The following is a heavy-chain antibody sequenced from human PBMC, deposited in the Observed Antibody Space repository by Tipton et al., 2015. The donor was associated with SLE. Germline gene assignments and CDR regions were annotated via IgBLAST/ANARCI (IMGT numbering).Heavy chain of an antibody. CDR3: AKGNDYRSYYYYYGMDV. CDR2: INTNTGNP. D-gene: IGHD4-11*01. Sequence: QSGAEVKKPGASVKVSCKASGYTFTSYAMNWVRQAPGQGLEWMGWINTNTGNPTYAQGFTGRFVFSLDTSVSTAYLQISSLKAEDTAVYYCAKGNDYRSYYYYYGMDVWGQGTTVTVSS. V-gene: IGHV7-4-1*02. CDR1: GYTFTSYA. J-gene: IGHJ6*02.